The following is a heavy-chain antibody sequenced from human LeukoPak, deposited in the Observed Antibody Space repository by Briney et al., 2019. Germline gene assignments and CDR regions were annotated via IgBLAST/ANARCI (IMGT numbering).Heavy chain of an antibody. D-gene: IGHD6-13*01. CDR2: IYYSGST. CDR3: ARHIAAAGNLFDY. J-gene: IGHJ4*02. V-gene: IGHV4-59*08. Sequence: PXETXXXTXXVXGXSIXXXXWSWXXXXXXXXXXXXXYIYYSGSTNYNPSLKSRVTMSVDTSKNQFSLKLSSVTAADTAVYYCARHIAAAGNLFDYWGQGTLVTVSS. CDR1: GXSIXXXX.